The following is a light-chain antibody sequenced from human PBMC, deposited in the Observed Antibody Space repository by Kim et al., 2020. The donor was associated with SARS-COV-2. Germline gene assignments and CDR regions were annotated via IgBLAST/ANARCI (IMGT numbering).Light chain of an antibody. CDR2: AES. CDR3: QERDSAPWT. J-gene: IGKJ1*01. CDR1: QDISNN. Sequence: AVGDEVTIHCRQSQDISNNLASFQRKPGKAPKLLIYAESALQAGVPSRFSGSGSGTDFILPVTSLQPEDVASYYFQERDSAPWTFGQGTKVDI. V-gene: IGKV1-27*01.